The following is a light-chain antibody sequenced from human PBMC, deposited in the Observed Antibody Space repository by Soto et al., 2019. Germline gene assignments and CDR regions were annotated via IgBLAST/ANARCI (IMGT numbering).Light chain of an antibody. CDR2: GAS. Sequence: EIVMTQSPATLSVSIGGRATLSCRASQSIGDTLAWCQQKPGQAPRLLIHGASSRVTGFPARFSGSGSGTDFTLTISSLQSEDFAIYYCQQDDNWLWTFGHGTKVDIK. V-gene: IGKV3-15*01. J-gene: IGKJ1*01. CDR1: QSIGDT. CDR3: QQDDNWLWT.